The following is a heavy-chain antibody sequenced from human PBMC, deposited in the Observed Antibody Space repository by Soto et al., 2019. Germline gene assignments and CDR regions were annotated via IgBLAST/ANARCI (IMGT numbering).Heavy chain of an antibody. CDR3: ARDHHRYSGYDYVDY. CDR1: GFTFSDYY. J-gene: IGHJ4*02. Sequence: QVQLVESGGGLVKPGGSLRLSCAASGFTFSDYYMSWIRQAPGKGLEWVSYISSSSSYTNYADSVKGRFTISRDNAKNSLYPQMNRLRAEDTAVYYCARDHHRYSGYDYVDYWGQGTLVTVSS. V-gene: IGHV3-11*05. CDR2: ISSSSSYT. D-gene: IGHD5-12*01.